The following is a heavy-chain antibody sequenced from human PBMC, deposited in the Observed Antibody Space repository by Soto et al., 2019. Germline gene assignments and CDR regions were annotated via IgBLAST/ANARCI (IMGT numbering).Heavy chain of an antibody. V-gene: IGHV1-69*01. CDR2: IIPIFGTP. D-gene: IGHD1-26*01. CDR3: ARGPKWELPNL. J-gene: IGHJ6*02. Sequence: QVQLVQSGAEVKKPGSSVKVSCKASGVTFSSYAITWVRQAPGQGLEWMGGIIPIFGTPNYAQKFQGRVTITADESTSTTDMELSSLRSEDTAVYYCARGPKWELPNLWGQGTTVTVSS. CDR1: GVTFSSYA.